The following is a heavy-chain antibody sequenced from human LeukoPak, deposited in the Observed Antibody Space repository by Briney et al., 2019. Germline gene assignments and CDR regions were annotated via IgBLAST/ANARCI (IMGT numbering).Heavy chain of an antibody. CDR2: IYYSGNT. V-gene: IGHV4-39*01. CDR1: GGAISTSDYY. D-gene: IGHD1-26*01. CDR3: ARYSGSHYAFDI. Sequence: PSETLSLTCTVSGGAISTSDYYWGWIRQPPGKGLEWIGNIYYSGNTFYNPPLKSRLTISVDTSKNQFSLNLSSVTAADTAMYYCARYSGSHYAFDIWGQGTMVTVSS. J-gene: IGHJ3*02.